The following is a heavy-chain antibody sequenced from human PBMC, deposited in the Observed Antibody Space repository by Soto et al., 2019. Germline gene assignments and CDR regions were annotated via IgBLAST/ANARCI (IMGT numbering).Heavy chain of an antibody. V-gene: IGHV1-18*01. CDR3: AREMYDILSGYGDY. Sequence: QVQLVQSGPEVKKPGASVKVSCKASRYTFTSYGISWVRQAPGQGLEWMGWISAYNGNTKYAQNLQGRVTMTTDTSTSTAYMELRSLRSDDTAVYYCAREMYDILSGYGDYWGQGTLVTVSS. CDR2: ISAYNGNT. CDR1: RYTFTSYG. D-gene: IGHD3-9*01. J-gene: IGHJ4*02.